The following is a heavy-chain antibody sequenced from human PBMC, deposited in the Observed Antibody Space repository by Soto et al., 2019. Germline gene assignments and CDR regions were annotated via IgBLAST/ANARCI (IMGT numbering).Heavy chain of an antibody. V-gene: IGHV3-48*02. CDR2: ISSSSSTI. Sequence: GGSLRLSCAASGFTFSSYSMNWVRQAPGKGLEWVSYISSSSSTIYYADSVKGRFTISRDNAKNSLYLQMNSLRDEDTAVYYCASAVIPQIWFGELLPPYYGMDVWGQGTTVTVSS. CDR3: ASAVIPQIWFGELLPPYYGMDV. D-gene: IGHD3-10*01. J-gene: IGHJ6*02. CDR1: GFTFSSYS.